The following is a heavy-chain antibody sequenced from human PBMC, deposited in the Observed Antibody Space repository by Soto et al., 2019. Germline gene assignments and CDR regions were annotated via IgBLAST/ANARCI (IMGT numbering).Heavy chain of an antibody. J-gene: IGHJ4*02. CDR2: ISNDGSKK. CDR3: ARDVAMPTGLGLGY. V-gene: IGHV3-30*03. CDR1: GFAFTNDG. Sequence: QVQVVESGGGVVQPGTSLRLSCAASGFAFTNDGIHWVRQAPGKGLEWVAHISNDGSKKFYGDSVKGRFTISRDNSENTVYLQMTSLRPDDTAVSYCARDVAMPTGLGLGYWGQGTLVTVSS. D-gene: IGHD6-19*01.